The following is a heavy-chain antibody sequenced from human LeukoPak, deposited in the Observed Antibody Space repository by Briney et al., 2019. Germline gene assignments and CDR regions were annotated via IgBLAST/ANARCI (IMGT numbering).Heavy chain of an antibody. V-gene: IGHV3-11*01. J-gene: IGHJ4*02. Sequence: GGSLRLSCAASGFTFSDYYMSWIRQAPGKGLEWVSYISGSGSTKYYADSVKGRFTISRDNSKNTLYLQMNSLRAEDTAVYYCARVRGYSGYIDYWGQGTLVTVSS. CDR1: GFTFSDYY. D-gene: IGHD5-12*01. CDR2: ISGSGSTK. CDR3: ARVRGYSGYIDY.